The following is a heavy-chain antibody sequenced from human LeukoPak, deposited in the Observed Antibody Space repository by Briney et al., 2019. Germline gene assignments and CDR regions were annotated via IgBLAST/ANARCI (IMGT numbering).Heavy chain of an antibody. Sequence: SETLSLNCTVAGGSISSYYWSWIRQPAANGLALIGRIYTSGSTNYNPSLKSRVTMSVDTSKNQFSLKLSSVTAADTAVYYCARDLRGGDYVNWFDPWGQGTLVTVSS. CDR2: IYTSGST. D-gene: IGHD4-17*01. V-gene: IGHV4-4*07. CDR1: GGSISSYY. J-gene: IGHJ5*02. CDR3: ARDLRGGDYVNWFDP.